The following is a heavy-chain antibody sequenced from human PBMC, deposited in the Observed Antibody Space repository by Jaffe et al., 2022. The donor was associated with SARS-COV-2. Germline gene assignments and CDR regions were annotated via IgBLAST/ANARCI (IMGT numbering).Heavy chain of an antibody. J-gene: IGHJ2*01. CDR3: AKVHLDRYFDL. CDR1: GFTFSSYN. CDR2: IVGFISTI. Sequence: EVQLVESGGGLVQPGGSLRLSCAASGFTFSSYNMNWVRQAPGKGLEWISGIVGFISTIYYADSVKGRFTISRDNAKNSLYLQMNSLRAEDTAVYYCAKVHLDRYFDLWGRGTLVTVSS. V-gene: IGHV3-48*01.